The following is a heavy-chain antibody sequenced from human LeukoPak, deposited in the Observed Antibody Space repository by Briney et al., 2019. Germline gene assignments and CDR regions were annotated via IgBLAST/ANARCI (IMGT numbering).Heavy chain of an antibody. J-gene: IGHJ6*03. CDR1: GGSINNYY. CDR3: ARISPSSGTYWGSLYYYMDV. D-gene: IGHD1-26*01. V-gene: IGHV4-59*01. Sequence: SETLSLTCTLCGGSINNYYWTWIRQPPGKGLEWIGYISFSGTTNYNPSLKSRVTISLDTSNNQFSLKLTSVTAADTAVYYCARISPSSGTYWGSLYYYMDVWGKGTTVTVS. CDR2: ISFSGTT.